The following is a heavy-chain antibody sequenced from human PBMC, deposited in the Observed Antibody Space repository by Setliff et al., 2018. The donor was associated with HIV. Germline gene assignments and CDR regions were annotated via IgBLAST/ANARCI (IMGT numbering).Heavy chain of an antibody. CDR3: ARDGHLYGQPFDY. D-gene: IGHD3-10*01. Sequence: GGSLRLSCAASGFSFSRYWMSWVRQAPGKGLEWVASIDHFGSEENYVDSVRGRVTVSRDNTKNSLHLQLDSLSAEDAAVYFCARDGHLYGQPFDYWGQGALVTVSS. V-gene: IGHV3-7*05. J-gene: IGHJ4*02. CDR2: IDHFGSEE. CDR1: GFSFSRYW.